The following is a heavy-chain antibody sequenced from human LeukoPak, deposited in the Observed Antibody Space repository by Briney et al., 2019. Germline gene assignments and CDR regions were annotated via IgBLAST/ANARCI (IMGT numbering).Heavy chain of an antibody. CDR3: ARFGGVIPL. D-gene: IGHD3-16*02. CDR1: GFTFSSCG. J-gene: IGHJ4*02. V-gene: IGHV3-48*01. Sequence: GGSLRLSFAASGFTFSSCGMHWVRQAPGKGLEWVSYISSSSSTIYYADSVKGRFTISRDNAKNSLYLQMNSLRAEDTAVYYCARFGGVIPLWGQGTLVTVSS. CDR2: ISSSSSTI.